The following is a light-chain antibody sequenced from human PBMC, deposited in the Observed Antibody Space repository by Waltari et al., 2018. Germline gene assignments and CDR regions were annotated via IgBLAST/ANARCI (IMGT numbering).Light chain of an antibody. Sequence: QSVLTQPPSVSGAPGQRVTLSCSGSSSNIGAGYDVHWYQQFSGTAPKLLIYHNDNRPSGVPDRFSGSRSGTSASLAITGLQTDDEAEYFCQSYDSGQWVFGGGTKLTVL. CDR1: SSNIGAGYD. V-gene: IGLV1-40*01. J-gene: IGLJ2*01. CDR2: HND. CDR3: QSYDSGQWV.